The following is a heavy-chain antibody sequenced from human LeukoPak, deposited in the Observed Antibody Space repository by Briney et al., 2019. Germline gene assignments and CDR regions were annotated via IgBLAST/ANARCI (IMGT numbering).Heavy chain of an antibody. CDR1: GFTFSTYG. D-gene: IGHD3-10*02. CDR2: ISGSGGST. V-gene: IGHV3-23*01. CDR3: AELGITMIGGV. J-gene: IGHJ6*04. Sequence: GGSLRLSCAASGFTFSTYGMTWVRQAPGKGLEWVSAISGSGGSTYYADSVKGRFTISRDNSKNTLYLQMNSLRAEDTAVYYCAELGITMIGGVWGKGTTVTISS.